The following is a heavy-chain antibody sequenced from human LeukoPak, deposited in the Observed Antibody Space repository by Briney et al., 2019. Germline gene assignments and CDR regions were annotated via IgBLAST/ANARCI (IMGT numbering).Heavy chain of an antibody. J-gene: IGHJ3*02. CDR3: ARERYCSSTSCEKGHDAFDI. V-gene: IGHV3-7*01. D-gene: IGHD2-2*01. CDR2: IKQDGSEK. CDR1: GFTFSSYW. Sequence: PGGSLRLSCAASGFTFSSYWMSWVRQAPGKGLEWVANIKQDGSEKYYVDSVKGRFTISRDNAKNSLCLQMNSLRAEDTAVYYCARERYCSSTSCEKGHDAFDIWGQGTMVTVSS.